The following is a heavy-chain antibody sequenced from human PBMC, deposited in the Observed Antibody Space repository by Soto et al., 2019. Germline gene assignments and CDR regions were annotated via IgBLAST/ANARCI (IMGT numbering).Heavy chain of an antibody. CDR2: VSGYSGHS. CDR3: ARDSSSSGYYYGMDV. D-gene: IGHD6-6*01. Sequence: QVHLVQSGPEVKKPGASVKVSCKASNETLTTYGISWVRQAPGQGLEWMGWVSGYSGHSSSAQEFQDRVIMTTDTSTNTAYMELRSLTSDDSAVYFCARDSSSSGYYYGMDVWGQGTTVTVSS. V-gene: IGHV1-18*01. CDR1: NETLTTYG. J-gene: IGHJ6*02.